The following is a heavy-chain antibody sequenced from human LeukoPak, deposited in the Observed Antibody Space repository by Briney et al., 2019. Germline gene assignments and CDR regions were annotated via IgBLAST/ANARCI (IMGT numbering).Heavy chain of an antibody. Sequence: SQTLSLTCTVSGGSISSGGYYWSWIRQHPGKGLEWIGYIYYSGSTYYNPSLKSRVTISVDTSKNQFSLKLSSVTAADTAVYYCASSPPSCGGDCYSGGPFDYWGQGTLVTVSS. CDR2: IYYSGST. J-gene: IGHJ4*02. CDR1: GGSISSGGYY. CDR3: ASSPPSCGGDCYSGGPFDY. V-gene: IGHV4-31*03. D-gene: IGHD2-21*02.